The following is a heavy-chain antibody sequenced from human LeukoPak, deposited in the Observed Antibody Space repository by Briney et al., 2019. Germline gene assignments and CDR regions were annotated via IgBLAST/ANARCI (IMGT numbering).Heavy chain of an antibody. J-gene: IGHJ6*02. CDR2: ISYDGSNK. CDR3: ARENGYSYGYLEATYYGMDV. CDR1: GFTFSSYA. V-gene: IGHV3-30-3*01. Sequence: GGSLRLSCAASGFTFSSYAMHWVRQAPGKGLEWVAVISYDGSNKYYADSVKGRFTISRDNSKNTLYLQMNSLRAEDTAVYYCARENGYSYGYLEATYYGMDVWGQGTTVTVSS. D-gene: IGHD5-18*01.